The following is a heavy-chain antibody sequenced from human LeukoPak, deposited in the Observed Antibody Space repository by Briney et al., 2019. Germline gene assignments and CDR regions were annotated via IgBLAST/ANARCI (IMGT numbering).Heavy chain of an antibody. CDR2: IRYDGSNK. CDR1: GFTFSSYG. Sequence: GASLRLSCAASGFTFSSYGMHWVRQAPGKGLEWVAFIRYDGSNKYYADSVKGRFTISRDNSKNTLYLQMNSLRAEDTAVYYCAKATSMYFDYWGQGTLVTVSS. J-gene: IGHJ4*02. CDR3: AKATSMYFDY. V-gene: IGHV3-30*02.